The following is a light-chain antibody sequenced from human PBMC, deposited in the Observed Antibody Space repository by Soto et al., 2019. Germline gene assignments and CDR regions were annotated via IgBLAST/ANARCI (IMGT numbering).Light chain of an antibody. CDR1: RSVSYY. Sequence: EIVLTQSPATLSLSPGERATLSCGASRSVSYYLAWYQQKPGQSPRLIVYGASNRATGIPARFSGSGSGTDFTLTIVTLEPEDFAVYYCQQRSSWPLTFGGGTKVDIK. J-gene: IGKJ4*01. V-gene: IGKV3-11*01. CDR3: QQRSSWPLT. CDR2: GAS.